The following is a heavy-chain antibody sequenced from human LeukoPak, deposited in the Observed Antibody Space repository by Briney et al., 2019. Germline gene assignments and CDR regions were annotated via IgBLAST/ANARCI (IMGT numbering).Heavy chain of an antibody. Sequence: SETLSLTCTVSGGSINNYYWSWIRQPPGKGLEWIGYIYYSGSTSYNPSLKSRVTISVDTSKNQFSLKLSSVTAADTAVYYCARTVRGVIITRYYYYGMDVWGQGTTVTVSS. J-gene: IGHJ6*02. V-gene: IGHV4-59*01. CDR3: ARTVRGVIITRYYYYGMDV. CDR2: IYYSGST. CDR1: GGSINNYY. D-gene: IGHD3-10*01.